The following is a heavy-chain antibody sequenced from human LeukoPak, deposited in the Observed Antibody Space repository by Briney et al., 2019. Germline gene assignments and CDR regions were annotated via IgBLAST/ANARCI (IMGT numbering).Heavy chain of an antibody. CDR2: ISSSGSTI. Sequence: GGSLRLSCAASGFTFSSYEMNWVRQAPGKGLEWVSYISSSGSTIYYADSVKGRFTISRDNAKNSLYLRMNSLRAEDTAVYYCAREPYSSSWYLWFDPWGQGTLVTVSS. CDR1: GFTFSSYE. V-gene: IGHV3-48*03. CDR3: AREPYSSSWYLWFDP. J-gene: IGHJ5*02. D-gene: IGHD6-13*01.